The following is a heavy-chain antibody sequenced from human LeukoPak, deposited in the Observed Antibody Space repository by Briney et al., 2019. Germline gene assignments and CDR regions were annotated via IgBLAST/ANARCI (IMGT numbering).Heavy chain of an antibody. Sequence: GGSRRLSCAVSGFTFDDYGMSWVRQAPGKGLEWVSGINWNGGSTGYADSVKGRFTISRDNAKNSLYLQMNSLRAEDTALYHCARASRVSPADYWGQGTLVTVSS. V-gene: IGHV3-20*01. CDR2: INWNGGST. D-gene: IGHD6-13*01. CDR3: ARASRVSPADY. J-gene: IGHJ4*02. CDR1: GFTFDDYG.